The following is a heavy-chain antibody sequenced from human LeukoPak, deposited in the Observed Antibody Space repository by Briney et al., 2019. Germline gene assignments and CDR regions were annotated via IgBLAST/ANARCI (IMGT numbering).Heavy chain of an antibody. CDR1: GFTFSNYA. Sequence: GGSLRLSCAASGFTFSNYAMHWVRQTPGKGLEWVAVISFDGSDQYYADSVRGRFTISRDNSKNTLYLQMNSLRAEDTAVYYCAKAAVVTPEYWGQGTLVTVSS. CDR3: AKAAVVTPEY. J-gene: IGHJ4*02. D-gene: IGHD3-22*01. CDR2: ISFDGSDQ. V-gene: IGHV3-30*18.